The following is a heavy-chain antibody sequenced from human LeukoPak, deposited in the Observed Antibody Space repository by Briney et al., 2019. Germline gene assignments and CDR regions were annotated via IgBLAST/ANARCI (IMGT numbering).Heavy chain of an antibody. CDR3: ARDPRPYGSGSYRFDP. V-gene: IGHV4-59*12. CDR1: GESISGFY. Sequence: SETLSLTCTVSGESISGFYWTWIWQPPGKGLEWIGYIYYSGSTNYNPSLKSRVTISVDTSKNQFSLKLSSVTAADTAVYYCARDPRPYGSGSYRFDPWGQGTLVTVSS. D-gene: IGHD3-10*01. CDR2: IYYSGST. J-gene: IGHJ5*02.